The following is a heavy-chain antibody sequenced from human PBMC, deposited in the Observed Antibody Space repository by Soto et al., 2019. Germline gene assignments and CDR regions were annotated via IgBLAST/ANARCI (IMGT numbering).Heavy chain of an antibody. V-gene: IGHV2-5*02. Sequence: QITLKESGPTLVKPTQTLTLTCTFSGFSLSTSGVRVPWIRQPPGKALEWIALIYWDDDKGYSPSLESRLTLNKDTTKNQVDLTITNMDPEGTATYYCAHRRGSSWATFDYWGQGTPVTVSS. J-gene: IGHJ4*02. CDR3: AHRRGSSWATFDY. CDR2: IYWDDDK. CDR1: GFSLSTSGVR. D-gene: IGHD6-13*01.